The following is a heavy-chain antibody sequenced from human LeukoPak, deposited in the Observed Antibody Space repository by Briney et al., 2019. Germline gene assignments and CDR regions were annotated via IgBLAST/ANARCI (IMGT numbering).Heavy chain of an antibody. J-gene: IGHJ5*02. D-gene: IGHD2-2*01. V-gene: IGHV3-30*02. CDR3: AKDRGYCSSTSCFHWFDP. CDR1: GFTFSSYG. Sequence: GGSLRLSCAASGFTFSSYGMHWVRQAPGKGLEWVAFIRYDGSNKYYADSVKGRFTISRDNSKNTLYLQMNSLRAEDTAVYYCAKDRGYCSSTSCFHWFDPWGQGTLMTVSS. CDR2: IRYDGSNK.